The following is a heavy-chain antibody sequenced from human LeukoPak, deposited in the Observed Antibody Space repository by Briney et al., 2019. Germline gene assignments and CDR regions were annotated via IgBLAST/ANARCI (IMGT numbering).Heavy chain of an antibody. J-gene: IGHJ4*02. CDR2: IYYSGST. D-gene: IGHD1-26*01. V-gene: IGHV4-59*01. Sequence: PSETPSLTCTVSGGSISSYYWSWIRQPPGKGLEWIGYIYYSGSTNYNPSLKSRVTISVDTSKNQFSLKLSSVTAADTAVYYCAREGPLGSIWGQGTLVTVSS. CDR1: GGSISSYY. CDR3: AREGPLGSI.